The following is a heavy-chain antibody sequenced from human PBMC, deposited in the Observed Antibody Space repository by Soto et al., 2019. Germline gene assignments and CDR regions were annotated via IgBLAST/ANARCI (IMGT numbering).Heavy chain of an antibody. CDR1: GYTLTELS. V-gene: IGHV1-24*01. CDR3: EAYPKSGLQYYFDY. Sequence: GASVKVSCKVSGYTLTELSMHWVRQAPGKGLEWMGGFDPEDGETIYAQKFQGRVTMTEDTSTDTAYMELSSLRSEDTAVYYCEAYPKSGLQYYFDYWGQGTLDTVSS. CDR2: FDPEDGET. J-gene: IGHJ4*02.